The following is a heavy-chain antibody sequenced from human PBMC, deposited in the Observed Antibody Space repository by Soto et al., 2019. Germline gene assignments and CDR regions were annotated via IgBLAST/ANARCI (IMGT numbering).Heavy chain of an antibody. J-gene: IGHJ4*02. V-gene: IGHV3-7*01. Sequence: GGSLRLSCAASGLTFSSLWMSWVRQAPGKGLEWVANIKQDGSEKYYVDSVKGRFTISRDNAKNSLYLQMNSLRDEDTAVYYCARGGWYIEYWGQGT. CDR3: ARGGWYIEY. CDR1: GLTFSSLW. D-gene: IGHD6-19*01. CDR2: IKQDGSEK.